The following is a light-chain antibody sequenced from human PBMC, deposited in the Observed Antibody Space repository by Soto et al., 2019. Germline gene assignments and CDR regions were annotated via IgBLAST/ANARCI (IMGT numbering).Light chain of an antibody. CDR2: DAS. V-gene: IGKV1-33*01. J-gene: IGKJ5*01. CDR3: QQFGDLTFR. CDR1: QDINNY. Sequence: KMTLSPSSLSSSVGDRVTITCQASQDINNYLNWYQQKPGQAPKLLIYDASGLEVGVPSRFSGSGSGTHFTLTISGLQPEDIATYYCQQFGDLTFRFGQGTRLEI.